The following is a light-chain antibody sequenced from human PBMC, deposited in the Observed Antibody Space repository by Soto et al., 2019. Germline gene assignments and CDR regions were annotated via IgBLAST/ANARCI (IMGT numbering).Light chain of an antibody. CDR1: QSVSSR. CDR2: GAS. CDR3: QHYGGPPIT. J-gene: IGKJ5*01. V-gene: IGKV3-20*01. Sequence: EVVLTQSPGTLSLSPGARATLSCRASQSVSSRLAWYQQKSGQAPRLLISGASSRATGIPDRFSGSGSGTDFTLIISRLEPEDFALYYCQHYGGPPITFGQGTRLEIK.